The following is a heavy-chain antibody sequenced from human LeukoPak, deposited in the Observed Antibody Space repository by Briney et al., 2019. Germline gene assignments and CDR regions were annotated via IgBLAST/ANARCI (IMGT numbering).Heavy chain of an antibody. CDR1: GFIFSDYT. Sequence: GGSLRLSCAASGFIFSDYTMSWVRQAPGKGLEWVSSISGSGTYIYHGDSVKGRFTISRDNAKNSLYLQMSSLTAGDTAVYYCARMPHYGDLNYSFDYWGQGTLVTVSS. CDR2: ISGSGTYI. V-gene: IGHV3-21*01. J-gene: IGHJ4*02. D-gene: IGHD4-17*01. CDR3: ARMPHYGDLNYSFDY.